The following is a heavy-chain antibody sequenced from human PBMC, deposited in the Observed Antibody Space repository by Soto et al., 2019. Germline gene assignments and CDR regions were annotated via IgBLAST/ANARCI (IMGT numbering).Heavy chain of an antibody. Sequence: GGSLRLSCAASGFTFSSYGMSWVRQAPGKGLEWVANIKQDGSEKYYVDSVKGRFTISRDNAKNSLYLQMNSLRAEDTAVYYCAREGDIDAFDIWGQGTMVTVSS. V-gene: IGHV3-7*05. CDR2: IKQDGSEK. J-gene: IGHJ3*02. CDR3: AREGDIDAFDI. CDR1: GFTFSSYG. D-gene: IGHD3-9*01.